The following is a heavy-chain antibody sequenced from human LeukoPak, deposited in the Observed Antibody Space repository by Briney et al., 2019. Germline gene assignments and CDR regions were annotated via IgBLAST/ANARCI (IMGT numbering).Heavy chain of an antibody. CDR1: GFTFSSYS. CDR2: ISSSSSTI. D-gene: IGHD6-13*01. V-gene: IGHV3-48*01. J-gene: IGHJ6*03. CDR3: ARDPSSSSWYRLYYYMDV. Sequence: GALRLSCAASGFTFSSYSMNWVRQAPGKGLEWVSYISSSSSTIYYADSVKGRFTISRDNAKNSLYLQMNSLRAEDTAVYYCARDPSSSSWYRLYYYMDVWGKGTTVTVSS.